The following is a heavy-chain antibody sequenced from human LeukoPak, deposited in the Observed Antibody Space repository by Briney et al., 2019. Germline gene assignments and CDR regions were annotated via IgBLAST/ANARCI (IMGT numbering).Heavy chain of an antibody. CDR3: ARVGGANYYYYGMDV. V-gene: IGHV4-59*01. J-gene: IGHJ6*02. Sequence: PSETLSLTCTVSGGSISSYYWSWIRQPPGKGLEWIGYIYDSGSTNYNPSLKSRVTISVDTSKNQFSLKLSSVTAADTAVYYCARVGGANYYYYGMDVWGQGTTVTVSS. D-gene: IGHD4-17*01. CDR1: GGSISSYY. CDR2: IYDSGST.